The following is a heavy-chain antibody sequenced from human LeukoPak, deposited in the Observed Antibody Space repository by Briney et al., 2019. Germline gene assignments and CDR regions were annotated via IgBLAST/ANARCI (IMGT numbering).Heavy chain of an antibody. D-gene: IGHD4-17*01. J-gene: IGHJ4*02. CDR2: INPSSGYT. CDR1: TYTFTNYY. V-gene: IGHV1-46*01. Sequence: ASVKVSCKASTYTFTNYYIHLVRQAPVQGLEWMGLINPSSGYTTYAQKFQGRVTMTRDTPTSTVYMELNSLRSEDTAVYYCVFPSGDYVYFDYWGLGTLVTVSS. CDR3: VFPSGDYVYFDY.